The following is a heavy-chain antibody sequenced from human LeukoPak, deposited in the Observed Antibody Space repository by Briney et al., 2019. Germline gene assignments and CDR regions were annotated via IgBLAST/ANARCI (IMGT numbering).Heavy chain of an antibody. CDR2: ISGSGGGT. D-gene: IGHD3-22*01. J-gene: IGHJ4*02. CDR3: AKRGVVIRVILVGFHKEAYYFDS. Sequence: GGSLRLSCAVSGITLSNYGMSWVRQAPGKGLEWVAGISGSGGGTNYADSVKGRFTISRDNPKNTLYLPMNGLRAEDTAVYFCAKRGVVIRVILVGFHKEAYYFDSWGQGALVTVSS. V-gene: IGHV3-23*01. CDR1: GITLSNYG.